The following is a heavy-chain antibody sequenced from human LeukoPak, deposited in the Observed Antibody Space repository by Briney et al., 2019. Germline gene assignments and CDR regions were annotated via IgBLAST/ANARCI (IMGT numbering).Heavy chain of an antibody. CDR3: ARGDHYDVLTGFQTPSHLSDY. D-gene: IGHD3-9*01. J-gene: IGHJ4*02. V-gene: IGHV1-2*02. Sequence: ASVKVSCKASGYTFAGYYVHWVRQAPGQGLEWMGWIDPNSGGTDYAQKFQGRVTMTRDTSFSTAYMELNSLRSDDTAVYYCARGDHYDVLTGFQTPSHLSDYWGQGTPVTVSS. CDR1: GYTFAGYY. CDR2: IDPNSGGT.